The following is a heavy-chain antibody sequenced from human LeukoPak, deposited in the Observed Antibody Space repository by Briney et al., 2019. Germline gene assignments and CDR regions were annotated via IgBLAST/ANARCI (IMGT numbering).Heavy chain of an antibody. Sequence: GASVKVSCKASGYTFPSYGLNWVRQAPGQGLEWMGWINPNSGGANYAQKFQGRVTMTRDTSISTAYMELSRLRSDDTAVYYCARPTRGHKWEVTTFDYWGQGTLVTVSS. CDR3: ARPTRGHKWEVTTFDY. J-gene: IGHJ4*02. D-gene: IGHD1-26*01. V-gene: IGHV1-2*02. CDR2: INPNSGGA. CDR1: GYTFPSYG.